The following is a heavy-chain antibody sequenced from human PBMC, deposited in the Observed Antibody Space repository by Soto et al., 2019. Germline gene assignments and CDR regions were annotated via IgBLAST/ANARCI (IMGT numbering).Heavy chain of an antibody. Sequence: QITLKESGPTLVKPTQTLTLTCTFSGFSLSTSGVGVGWIRQPPGKALECLALIYWDDDKRYSPSLKSKLTITKDTSKHQVVLTITNMDPVDTATYYCALRAPPIVGVTLFHSWGQGTLVTVSS. CDR2: IYWDDDK. CDR3: ALRAPPIVGVTLFHS. CDR1: GFSLSTSGVG. D-gene: IGHD1-26*01. V-gene: IGHV2-5*02. J-gene: IGHJ4*02.